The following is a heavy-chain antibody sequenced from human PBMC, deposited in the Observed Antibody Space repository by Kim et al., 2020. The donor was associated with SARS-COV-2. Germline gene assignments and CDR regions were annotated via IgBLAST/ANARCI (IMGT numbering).Heavy chain of an antibody. J-gene: IGHJ3*02. V-gene: IGHV1-24*01. D-gene: IGHD2-15*01. CDR3: ATPTEPADDAVDI. Sequence: YEKRFQGRVTMTEDTSTDTAYMELSSLRSEDTAVYYCATPTEPADDAVDIWGQGTMVTVSS.